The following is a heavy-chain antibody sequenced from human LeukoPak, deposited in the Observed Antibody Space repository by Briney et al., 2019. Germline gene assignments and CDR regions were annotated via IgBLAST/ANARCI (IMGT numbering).Heavy chain of an antibody. J-gene: IGHJ5*02. D-gene: IGHD3-22*01. CDR2: IYTSGST. CDR3: ARGWLITMIVVAANRNWFDP. Sequence: SETLSLTCTVSGGSISSGSYYWSWIRQPAGKGLEWIGRIYTSGSTNYNPSLKSRVTISVDTSKNQFSLKLSSVTAADTAVYYCARGWLITMIVVAANRNWFDPWGQGTLVTVSS. CDR1: GGSISSGSYY. V-gene: IGHV4-61*02.